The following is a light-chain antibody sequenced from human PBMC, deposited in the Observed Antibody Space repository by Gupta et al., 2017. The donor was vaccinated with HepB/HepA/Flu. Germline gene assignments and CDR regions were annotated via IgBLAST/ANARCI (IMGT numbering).Light chain of an antibody. CDR3: QQYYSTPIT. CDR1: QSVLYSSNNKNY. CDR2: WAS. Sequence: DTVNTQSPDSLAVSLGERATINCKSSQSVLYSSNNKNYLAWYQQKPGQPPKLLIYWASTREAGVPDRFSGSGSGTDFTLTISSLQAEDVAVYYCQQYYSTPITFGQGTRLEIK. J-gene: IGKJ5*01. V-gene: IGKV4-1*01.